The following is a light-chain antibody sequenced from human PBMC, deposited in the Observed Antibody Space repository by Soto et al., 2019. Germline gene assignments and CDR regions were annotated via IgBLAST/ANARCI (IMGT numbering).Light chain of an antibody. V-gene: IGKV3D-15*01. J-gene: IGKJ4*01. CDR1: QSIRTN. CDR2: SAS. CDR3: LQDYNYPLT. Sequence: EIVMTQSPATLSVSPGERATLSCRASQSIRTNLAWYQQKPGQAPRLLIYSASSRATGIPDRFSGSGSGTDFTLTISSLQPEDFATYYCLQDYNYPLTFGGGTKVDIK.